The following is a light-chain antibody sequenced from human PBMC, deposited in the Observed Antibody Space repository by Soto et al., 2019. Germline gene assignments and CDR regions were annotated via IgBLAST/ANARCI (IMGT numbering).Light chain of an antibody. CDR2: WAS. J-gene: IGKJ1*01. Sequence: DIVMTQSPDSLAVSLGERATINCKSSQSVLYSSNNKNYLAWYQQKPGQPPKLLIYWASTRESGVPDRFSGSGSGRDFTLTISSLQAEDVAVYYCQQYYSTPWFGQGTKVEIK. V-gene: IGKV4-1*01. CDR3: QQYYSTPW. CDR1: QSVLYSSNNKNY.